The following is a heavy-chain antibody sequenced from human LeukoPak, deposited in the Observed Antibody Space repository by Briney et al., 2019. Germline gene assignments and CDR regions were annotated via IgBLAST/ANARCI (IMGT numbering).Heavy chain of an antibody. D-gene: IGHD6-19*01. J-gene: IGHJ6*02. V-gene: IGHV3-11*01. CDR2: ISSSGSTI. CDR3: ARVQDSSGWYYYYYGMDV. Sequence: GGSLRLSCAASGFTFSDYYMSWIRQAPGKGLEWVSYISSSGSTIYYADSVKGRFTISRDNAKNSLYLQMNSLRAEDTAVYYCARVQDSSGWYYYYYGMDVWGQGTTVTVSS. CDR1: GFTFSDYY.